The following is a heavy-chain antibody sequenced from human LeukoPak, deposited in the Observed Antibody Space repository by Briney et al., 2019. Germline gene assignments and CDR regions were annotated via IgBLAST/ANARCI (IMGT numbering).Heavy chain of an antibody. Sequence: ASVKVSCKASGYTFTSYGISWVRQAPRQGLEWMGWISAYNGNTNYAQKLQGRVTMTTDTSTSTAYMELRSLRSDDTAVYYCARVARITMIVTDAFDIWGQGTMVTVSS. J-gene: IGHJ3*02. V-gene: IGHV1-18*01. D-gene: IGHD3-22*01. CDR2: ISAYNGNT. CDR1: GYTFTSYG. CDR3: ARVARITMIVTDAFDI.